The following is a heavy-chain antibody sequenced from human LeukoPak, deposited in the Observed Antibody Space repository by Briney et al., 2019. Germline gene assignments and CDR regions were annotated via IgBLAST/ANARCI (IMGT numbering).Heavy chain of an antibody. CDR2: IYPGDSDT. Sequence: GESLKISCKGSGYTFATSWIDWVRQMPGKGLEWMGIIYPGDSDTRYSPSFQGQVTISADKSISTAYLQWSSLRASDTAMYYCARQGYSSSSGGWFDPWGQGTLVTVSS. CDR3: ARQGYSSSSGGWFDP. CDR1: GYTFATSW. D-gene: IGHD6-6*01. V-gene: IGHV5-51*01. J-gene: IGHJ5*02.